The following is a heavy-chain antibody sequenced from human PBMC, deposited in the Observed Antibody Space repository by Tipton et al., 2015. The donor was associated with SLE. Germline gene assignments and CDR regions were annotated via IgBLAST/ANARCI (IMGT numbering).Heavy chain of an antibody. Sequence: TLSLTCAVYGGSFSGYYWSWIRQPPGQGLEWIGEINHSGSTNYNPSLKSRVTISVDTSKNQFSLKLSSVTAADTAVYYCARGEQWLVFAFDIWGQGTMVTVSS. V-gene: IGHV4-34*01. D-gene: IGHD6-19*01. J-gene: IGHJ3*02. CDR2: INHSGST. CDR1: GGSFSGYY. CDR3: ARGEQWLVFAFDI.